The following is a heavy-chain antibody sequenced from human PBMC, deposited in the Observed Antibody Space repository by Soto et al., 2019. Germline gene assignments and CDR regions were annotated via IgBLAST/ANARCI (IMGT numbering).Heavy chain of an antibody. V-gene: IGHV4-31*03. CDR1: GGSISSGGYY. J-gene: IGHJ3*02. D-gene: IGHD3-3*01. CDR2: IYYSGST. Sequence: PSETLSLTCTVSGGSISSGGYYWSWIHQHPGKGLEWIGYIYYSGSTYYNPSLKSRVTISVDTSKNQFSLKLSSVTAADTAVYYCARDLGYYDFWSGSPDAFDIWGQGTMVTVSS. CDR3: ARDLGYYDFWSGSPDAFDI.